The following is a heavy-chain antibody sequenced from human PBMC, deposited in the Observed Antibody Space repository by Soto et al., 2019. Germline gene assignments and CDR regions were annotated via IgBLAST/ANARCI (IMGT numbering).Heavy chain of an antibody. V-gene: IGHV4-39*01. J-gene: IGHJ4*02. CDR2: IYYSGST. Sequence: SETLSLTCTVSGGSISSSSYYWGWIRQPPGKGLEWIGSIYYSGSTYYNPSLKSRVTISVDTSKNQFSLKLSSVTAADTAVYYCARARATVTTYSPLLDYWGQGTLVTVSS. CDR3: ARARATVTTYSPLLDY. D-gene: IGHD4-17*01. CDR1: GGSISSSSYY.